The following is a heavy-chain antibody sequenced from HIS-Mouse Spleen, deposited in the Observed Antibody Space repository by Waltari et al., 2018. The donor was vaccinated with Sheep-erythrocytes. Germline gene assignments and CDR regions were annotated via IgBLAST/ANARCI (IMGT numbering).Heavy chain of an antibody. Sequence: QLQLQESGPGLVKPSETLSLTCTVSGGSISSSSYYWGWIRQPPGKGLEWIGSIYYCGSTYYNPSLKGRFTISGDTSKNQFSLKLSSVTAADTAVYYCAGDYVPGIRGYFDYWGQGTLVTVSS. CDR2: IYYCGST. V-gene: IGHV4-39*07. J-gene: IGHJ4*02. CDR3: AGDYVPGIRGYFDY. CDR1: GGSISSSSYY. D-gene: IGHD3-10*01.